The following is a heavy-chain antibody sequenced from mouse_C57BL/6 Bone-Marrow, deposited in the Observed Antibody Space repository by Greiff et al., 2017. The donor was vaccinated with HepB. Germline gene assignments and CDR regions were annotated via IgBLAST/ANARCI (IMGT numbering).Heavy chain of an antibody. CDR1: GYTFTSYG. Sequence: VHLQQSGAELARPGASVKLSCKASGYTFTSYGISWVRQRTGQGLEWIGEIYPRSGNTYYNEKFKGKATLTADKSSSTAYMGLRSLTSEDSAFYFCARGAGLRPFAYWGQGTLVTVSA. D-gene: IGHD2-4*01. CDR2: IYPRSGNT. CDR3: ARGAGLRPFAY. V-gene: IGHV1-81*01. J-gene: IGHJ3*01.